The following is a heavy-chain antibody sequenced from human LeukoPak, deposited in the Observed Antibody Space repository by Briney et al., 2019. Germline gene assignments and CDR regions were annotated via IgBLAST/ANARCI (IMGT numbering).Heavy chain of an antibody. J-gene: IGHJ4*02. CDR3: ARRGDYAFDY. CDR1: GGSISSYC. Sequence: SETLSLTCTVSGGSISSYCWSWIRQPPGKGLEWIGYIYTSGSTNYNPSLKSRVTISVDTSKNQFSLKLSSVTAADTAVYYCARRGDYAFDYWGQGTLVTVSS. V-gene: IGHV4-4*09. D-gene: IGHD4-17*01. CDR2: IYTSGST.